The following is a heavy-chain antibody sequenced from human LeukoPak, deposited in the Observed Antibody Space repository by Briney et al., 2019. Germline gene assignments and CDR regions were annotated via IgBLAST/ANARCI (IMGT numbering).Heavy chain of an antibody. Sequence: GGSLRLSCAASGFTFSSCGMHWVRQAPGKGLEWVAVIWSDGSRTYYADSVKGRFTISRDNPENTLYLQMNSLRDEDTAVYYCVRDDDNTGNNLDYWGQGTLVTVSS. CDR3: VRDDDNTGNNLDY. CDR1: GFTFSSCG. J-gene: IGHJ4*02. CDR2: IWSDGSRT. V-gene: IGHV3-33*01. D-gene: IGHD2-8*02.